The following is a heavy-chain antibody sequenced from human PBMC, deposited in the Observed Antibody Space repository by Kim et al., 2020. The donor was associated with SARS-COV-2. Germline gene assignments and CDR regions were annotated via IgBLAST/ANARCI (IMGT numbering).Heavy chain of an antibody. CDR1: GYTFTSCA. Sequence: ASVKVSCKASGYTFTSCAMNWVRQAPGQGLEWMGWINTNTGNPTYAQGFTGRFVFSLDTSVSTAYLRISSLKAEDTAVYYCARDPHSSSLYYYYYGMDVWGQGTTVTVSS. D-gene: IGHD6-6*01. CDR2: INTNTGNP. CDR3: ARDPHSSSLYYYYYGMDV. J-gene: IGHJ6*02. V-gene: IGHV7-4-1*02.